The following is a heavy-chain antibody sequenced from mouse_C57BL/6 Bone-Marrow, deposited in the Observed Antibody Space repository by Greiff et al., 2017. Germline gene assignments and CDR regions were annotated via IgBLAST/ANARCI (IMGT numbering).Heavy chain of an antibody. CDR1: GFSLTTFVMS. Sequence: QVTLKVSGPGILQPSQTLSLTCSFSGFSLTTFVMSVGWIRQPSGMGLVWLVHIWWDDDKYYNPVLKSRLTITKDTSKNLVLLKIANVDTADTATYYWARGYYSSSSWFAYWGQGTLVTVSA. CDR3: ARGYYSSSSWFAY. J-gene: IGHJ3*01. D-gene: IGHD1-1*01. V-gene: IGHV8-8*01. CDR2: IWWDDDK.